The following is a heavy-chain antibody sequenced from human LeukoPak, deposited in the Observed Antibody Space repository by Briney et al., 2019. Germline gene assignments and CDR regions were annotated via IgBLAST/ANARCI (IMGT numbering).Heavy chain of an antibody. CDR1: GFTFSSYA. Sequence: PGGSLRLSCAASGFTFSSYAMRWVRQAPGKGLEWVSAISGSGGSTYYADSVKGRFTISRDNSKNTLYLQMNSLRAEDTAVYYCAKDESGSYYSYFDYWGQGTLVTVSS. D-gene: IGHD1-26*01. V-gene: IGHV3-23*01. CDR3: AKDESGSYYSYFDY. CDR2: ISGSGGST. J-gene: IGHJ4*02.